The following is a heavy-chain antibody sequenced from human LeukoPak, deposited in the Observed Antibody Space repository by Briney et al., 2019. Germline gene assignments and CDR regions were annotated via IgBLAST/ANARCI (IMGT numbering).Heavy chain of an antibody. CDR2: IYYSGST. D-gene: IGHD6-13*01. Sequence: PSETLSLTCIVSGGSISSYYWSWIRQPPGKGLEWIGYIYYSGSTNYNPSLKSRVITSVDTSKNQFSLKLSSVTAADTAVYYCARGLMMAVAGRGEFHYWGQGTLVTVSS. V-gene: IGHV4-59*01. CDR3: ARGLMMAVAGRGEFHY. CDR1: GGSISSYY. J-gene: IGHJ4*02.